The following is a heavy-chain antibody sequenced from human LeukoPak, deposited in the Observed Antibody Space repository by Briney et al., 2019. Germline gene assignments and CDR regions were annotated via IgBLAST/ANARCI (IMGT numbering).Heavy chain of an antibody. J-gene: IGHJ5*02. V-gene: IGHV3-30*18. Sequence: GGSQRLSCAASGLTFSSYGMHWVREAPGKGLVCVAVISYDGSNKYYADSVKGRFTISRDNSKNTLYLQMDSLRAEDTAVYYCAKGSFDPWGQGTLVTVSA. CDR3: AKGSFDP. CDR1: GLTFSSYG. CDR2: ISYDGSNK.